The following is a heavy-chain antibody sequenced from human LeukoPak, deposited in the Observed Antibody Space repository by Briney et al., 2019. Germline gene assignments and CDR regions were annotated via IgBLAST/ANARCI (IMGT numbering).Heavy chain of an antibody. J-gene: IGHJ4*02. Sequence: GGSLRLSRAASGFTFSSYAMSWVRQAPGKGLEWVSAISGSGGSTYYADSVKGRFTISRDNSKNTLYLQMNSLRAEDTAVYYCAKFASIVVVPAAMPAFDYWGQGTLVTVSS. CDR1: GFTFSSYA. CDR2: ISGSGGST. V-gene: IGHV3-23*01. D-gene: IGHD2-2*01. CDR3: AKFASIVVVPAAMPAFDY.